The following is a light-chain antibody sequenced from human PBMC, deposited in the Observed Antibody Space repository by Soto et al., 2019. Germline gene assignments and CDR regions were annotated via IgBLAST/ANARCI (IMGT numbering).Light chain of an antibody. CDR3: QHYGSSPRT. J-gene: IGKJ1*01. CDR1: QSVTSSY. Sequence: EIVLTQSPGTLSLSPGERATLSCRASQSVTSSYLAWYQQKPGQAPRLLIYGTSSRATGIPDRFSGSGSGTDFTLTNSRLEPEDFAVYYCQHYGSSPRTFGQGTKVEI. CDR2: GTS. V-gene: IGKV3-20*01.